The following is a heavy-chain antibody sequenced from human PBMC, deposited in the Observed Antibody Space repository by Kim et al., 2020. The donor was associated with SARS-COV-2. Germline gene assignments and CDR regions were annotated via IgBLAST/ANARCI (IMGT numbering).Heavy chain of an antibody. V-gene: IGHV4-59*08. Sequence: SETLSLTCTVSGGSTSSNYWSWIRQPPGKGLEWIGYISYSGNTNYNPSLKSRVTISVDTSKTHFSLKLSSVTAADTAVYYCVRLGYNYGLVWGQGALVTVSS. D-gene: IGHD5-18*01. CDR1: GGSTSSNY. CDR3: VRLGYNYGLV. J-gene: IGHJ4*02. CDR2: ISYSGNT.